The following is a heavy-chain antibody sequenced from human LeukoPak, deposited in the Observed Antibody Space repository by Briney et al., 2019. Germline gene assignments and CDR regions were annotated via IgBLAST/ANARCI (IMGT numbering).Heavy chain of an antibody. Sequence: SGTLSLTCAVSGGSTSSSNWWSWVRQPPGKGLEWIGEIYHSGSTNYNPSLKSRVTISVDKSKNQFSLKLSSVTAADTAVYYCARAIAVAVPGDWFDPWGQGTLVTVSS. V-gene: IGHV4-4*02. CDR2: IYHSGST. CDR1: GGSTSSSNW. J-gene: IGHJ5*02. D-gene: IGHD6-19*01. CDR3: ARAIAVAVPGDWFDP.